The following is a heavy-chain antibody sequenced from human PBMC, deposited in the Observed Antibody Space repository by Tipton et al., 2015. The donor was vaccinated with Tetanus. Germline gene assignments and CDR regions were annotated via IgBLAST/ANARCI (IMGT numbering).Heavy chain of an antibody. CDR2: VYYTGST. CDR1: GGSISGYF. V-gene: IGHV4-59*01. D-gene: IGHD2-8*02. Sequence: TLSLTCTVSGGSISGYFWTWIRQPPGKGLECIGYVYYTGSTNHNPPFESRVTMSVDTSKNLISLKLRSVTAADTAVYYCARYHCTGTTCQHLDHWGQGTLVTVSS. J-gene: IGHJ4*01. CDR3: ARYHCTGTTCQHLDH.